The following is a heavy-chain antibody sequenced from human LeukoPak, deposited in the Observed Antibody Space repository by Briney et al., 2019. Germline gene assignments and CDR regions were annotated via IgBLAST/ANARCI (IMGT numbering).Heavy chain of an antibody. D-gene: IGHD3-22*01. J-gene: IGHJ4*02. CDR1: GGSISSGSYY. CDR3: RGYREITMIVVGGYYFDY. Sequence: SETLSLTCTVSGGSISSGSYYWSWIRQPAGKGLEWIGRIYTSGSTNYNPSLKSRVTISVDTSKNQFSLKLSSVTAADTAVYYCRGYREITMIVVGGYYFDYWGQGTLVTVSS. V-gene: IGHV4-61*02. CDR2: IYTSGST.